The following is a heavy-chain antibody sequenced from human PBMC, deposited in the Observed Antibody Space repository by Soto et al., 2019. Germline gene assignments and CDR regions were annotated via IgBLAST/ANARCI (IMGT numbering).Heavy chain of an antibody. CDR2: IYYSGST. J-gene: IGHJ6*02. CDR1: GGSISSYY. CDR3: ARDHLKGYFSWSDYDYYYYCMHV. V-gene: IGHV4-59*01. D-gene: IGHD3-10*01. Sequence: PSETLSLTCTVSGGSISSYYWSWIRQPPGRGLEWIGYIYYSGSTNYNPSLKSRVTISVDTSKNQFSLKLSSVTAADTAVYYCARDHLKGYFSWSDYDYYYYCMHVRRHGTPV.